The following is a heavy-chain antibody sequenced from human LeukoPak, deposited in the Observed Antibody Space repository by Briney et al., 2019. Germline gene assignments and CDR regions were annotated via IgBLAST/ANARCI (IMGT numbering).Heavy chain of an antibody. CDR1: GGSISSYY. CDR2: IYYSGST. D-gene: IGHD3-10*01. CDR3: ARESRLLWFGELLSWFDP. V-gene: IGHV4-59*01. Sequence: PSETLSLTCTVSGGSISSYYWSWIRQPPGKGLEWIGYIYYSGSTNYNPSLKSRVTISVDTSKNQFSLKLSSVTAADTAVYYYARESRLLWFGELLSWFDPWGQGTLVTVSS. J-gene: IGHJ5*02.